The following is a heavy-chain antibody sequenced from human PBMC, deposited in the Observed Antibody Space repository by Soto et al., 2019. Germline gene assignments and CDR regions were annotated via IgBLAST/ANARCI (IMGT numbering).Heavy chain of an antibody. CDR3: ARDAPSGYDIDY. Sequence: GGSLRLSCAASGFTFSSYGMHWVRQAPGKGLEWVAVIWYDGSNKYYADSVKGRFTISRDNSKNTLYLQMNSLRAEDTAVYYCARDAPSGYDIDYWGQGTLVTVSS. D-gene: IGHD5-12*01. J-gene: IGHJ4*02. CDR1: GFTFSSYG. CDR2: IWYDGSNK. V-gene: IGHV3-33*01.